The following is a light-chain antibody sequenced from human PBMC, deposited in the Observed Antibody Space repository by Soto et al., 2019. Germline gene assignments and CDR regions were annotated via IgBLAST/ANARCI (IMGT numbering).Light chain of an antibody. J-gene: IGLJ2*01. CDR3: ASYAGVKKLL. Sequence: QSALTQPPSASGSLGQSVTISCTGTSSDIGAYNFVSWYQQHPGKAPKLMIYGITQRPSGVPDRFSGSKSDNTASLTVSGLQADDEATYYCASYAGVKKLLFGGGTKLTVL. CDR2: GIT. V-gene: IGLV2-8*01. CDR1: SSDIGAYNF.